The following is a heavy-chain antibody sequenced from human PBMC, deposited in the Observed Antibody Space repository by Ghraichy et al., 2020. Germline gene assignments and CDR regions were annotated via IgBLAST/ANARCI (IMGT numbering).Heavy chain of an antibody. V-gene: IGHV3-48*01. CDR2: INGDSTII. J-gene: IGHJ4*02. CDR1: RYNFRING. CDR3: ARGGAARPDY. Sequence: GGSLRLSCAASRYNFRINGINWVRQAPGKGLEWVSYINGDSTIIEYADSVKGRFTISRDNGRNSLYLQMDSLRAEDMAIYYCARGGAARPDYWGQGTLVTVSS. D-gene: IGHD6-6*01.